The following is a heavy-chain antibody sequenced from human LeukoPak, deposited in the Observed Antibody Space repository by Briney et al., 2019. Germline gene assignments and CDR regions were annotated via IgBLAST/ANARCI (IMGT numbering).Heavy chain of an antibody. D-gene: IGHD4-17*01. CDR1: GFTFSNAW. J-gene: IGHJ4*02. Sequence: GGSLRLSCAASGFTFSNAWMSWVRQAPGKGLEWVGRIKSKTDGGTTDYAAPVKGRFTISRDDSKNTLYLQMNSLKTEDTAVYYCTTDPFHGYGDFLTLGYWGQGTLVTVSS. V-gene: IGHV3-15*01. CDR2: IKSKTDGGTT. CDR3: TTDPFHGYGDFLTLGY.